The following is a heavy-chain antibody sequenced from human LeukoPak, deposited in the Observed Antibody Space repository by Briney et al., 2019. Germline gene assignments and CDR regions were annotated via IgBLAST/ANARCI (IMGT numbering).Heavy chain of an antibody. J-gene: IGHJ6*02. CDR1: GFTFSRYG. Sequence: PGRSLRLSCAASGFTFSRYGMYWVRQAPGKGLEWVAVISSDGTNKYYADSVKGRFTISRDNSKNTLYLQMNSPRAEDTAVYYCAKDPIAVAGNNYYRMDVWGQGTTVSVSS. D-gene: IGHD6-19*01. CDR2: ISSDGTNK. CDR3: AKDPIAVAGNNYYRMDV. V-gene: IGHV3-30*18.